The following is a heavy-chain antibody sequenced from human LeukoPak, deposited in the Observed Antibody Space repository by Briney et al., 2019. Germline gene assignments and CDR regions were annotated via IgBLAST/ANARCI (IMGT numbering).Heavy chain of an antibody. V-gene: IGHV4-38-2*01. CDR3: AKVGTYGGYARHDN. Sequence: SETLSLTCAVSGYSISSGYYWGWIRQPPGKGLEWIGSLYHSESPYYNPSLKSRVTISVDTSKNQFSLKLTSVTAPDTAVYYSAKVGTYGGYARHDNWGQGTLVTVSS. CDR2: LYHSESP. J-gene: IGHJ4*02. D-gene: IGHD4-17*01. CDR1: GYSISSGYY.